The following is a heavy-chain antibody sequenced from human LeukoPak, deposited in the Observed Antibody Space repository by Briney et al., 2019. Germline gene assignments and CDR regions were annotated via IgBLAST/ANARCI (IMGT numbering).Heavy chain of an antibody. D-gene: IGHD1-14*01. CDR3: ASTERFRSTGPLDY. J-gene: IGHJ4*02. CDR2: IYKTGST. V-gene: IGHV4-31*03. CDR1: GDSISGGGYY. Sequence: ASQTLSLTCTVSGDSISGGGYYWRWIRQRPGKGLEWIGYIYKTGSTYYNPSLKSRVTMSVDTSRNQFTLKHISVTAADTAVSYCASTERFRSTGPLDYWGQGTLVTVSS.